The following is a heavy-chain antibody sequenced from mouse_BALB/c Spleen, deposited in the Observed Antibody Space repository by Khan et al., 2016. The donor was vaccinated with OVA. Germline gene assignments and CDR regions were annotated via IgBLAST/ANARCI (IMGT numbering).Heavy chain of an antibody. CDR3: ARDGSSPWFAY. Sequence: VQLQQSGAELVRPGALVKLSCKASGFNIKDYYIHWVKQRPEQGLEWIGWIDPENGNTIYDPKFQGKVSIAADTSSNTAYLQLSSLQSDDTAVYYWARDGSSPWFAYWGQGTLVTVSA. CDR1: GFNIKDYY. D-gene: IGHD2-3*01. J-gene: IGHJ3*01. V-gene: IGHV14-1*02. CDR2: IDPENGNT.